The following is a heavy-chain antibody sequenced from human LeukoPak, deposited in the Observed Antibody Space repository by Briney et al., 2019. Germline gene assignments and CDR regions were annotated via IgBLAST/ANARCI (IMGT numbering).Heavy chain of an antibody. V-gene: IGHV3-48*01. CDR1: GFTFSSYD. CDR3: ARALDI. CDR2: ISSSSTV. Sequence: GGSLRLSCAASGFTFSSYDMNWVRQAPGKGLEWVSYISSSSTVYYVDSVKGRFTISRDNAKNSLYLQMNSLRTEDTAVYCCARALDIWGQGTMVTVSS. J-gene: IGHJ3*02.